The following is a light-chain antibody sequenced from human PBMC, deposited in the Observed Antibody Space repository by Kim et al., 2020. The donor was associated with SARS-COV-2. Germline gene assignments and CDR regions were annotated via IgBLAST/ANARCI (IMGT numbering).Light chain of an antibody. J-gene: IGLJ3*02. CDR3: SSYTNSDTLV. CDR1: SSDVGAYDF. Sequence: GQLVAISCTGSSSDVGAYDFVSWYQQHPGKAPNLMIHDVNDRPSGVSNRFSGSKSGNTASLTISGLQAEDEADYYCSSYTNSDTLVFGGGTQLTVL. CDR2: DVN. V-gene: IGLV2-14*03.